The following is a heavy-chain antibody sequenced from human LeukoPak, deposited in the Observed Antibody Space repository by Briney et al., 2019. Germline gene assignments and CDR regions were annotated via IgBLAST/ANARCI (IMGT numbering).Heavy chain of an antibody. CDR1: GYTFTSYD. V-gene: IGHV1-8*01. CDR3: ARRYKNVVVPGSYMDV. D-gene: IGHD2/OR15-2a*01. Sequence: ASVKVSCKASGYTFTSYDINWVRQATGQGPEWMGWMNPNSGNTGYAQKFQGRVTMTRNTSISTAYMGLSSLTSEDTAVYYCARRYKNVVVPGSYMDVWGKGTTVTVSS. J-gene: IGHJ6*03. CDR2: MNPNSGNT.